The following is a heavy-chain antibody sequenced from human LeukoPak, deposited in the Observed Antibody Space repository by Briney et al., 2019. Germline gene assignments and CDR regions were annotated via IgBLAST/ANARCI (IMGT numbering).Heavy chain of an antibody. CDR2: ISYDGSNK. Sequence: PPGGSLRLSCAASGFTFSSYAMSWVRQAPGKGLEWVAVISYDGSNKYYADSVKGRFTISRDNSKNTLYLQMNSLRAEDTAVYYCARVGYSYGYSLWFDPWGQGTLVTVSS. CDR1: GFTFSSYA. V-gene: IGHV3-30-3*01. D-gene: IGHD5-18*01. J-gene: IGHJ5*02. CDR3: ARVGYSYGYSLWFDP.